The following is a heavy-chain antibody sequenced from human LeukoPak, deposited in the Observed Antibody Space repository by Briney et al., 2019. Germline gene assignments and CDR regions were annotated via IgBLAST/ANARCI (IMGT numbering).Heavy chain of an antibody. CDR2: IYTSGST. CDR1: GGSISSGSYY. D-gene: IGHD2/OR15-2a*01. Sequence: PSETLSLTCTVSGGSISSGSYYWSWIRQPAGKGLEWIGRIYTSGSTNYNPPLKSRVTISVDTSKNQFSLKLSSVTAADTAVYYCARHDLLSGEHFALDYWGQGTLVTVSS. CDR3: ARHDLLSGEHFALDY. J-gene: IGHJ4*02. V-gene: IGHV4-61*02.